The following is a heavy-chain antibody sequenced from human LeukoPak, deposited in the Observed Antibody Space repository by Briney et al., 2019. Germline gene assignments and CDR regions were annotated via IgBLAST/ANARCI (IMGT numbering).Heavy chain of an antibody. V-gene: IGHV3-13*01. CDR3: ARAAYSSTWYSRYFDL. J-gene: IGHJ2*01. D-gene: IGHD6-13*01. CDR2: IGTAGEI. Sequence: GGSLRLSCGDSGFTFSSYDMHWVLQATGNGLEWISGIGTAGEIYYPGSVKGRFTISRENAKNSLYLQMNSLRAGHTAVYYCARAAYSSTWYSRYFDLWGRGTLVTVSS. CDR1: GFTFSSYD.